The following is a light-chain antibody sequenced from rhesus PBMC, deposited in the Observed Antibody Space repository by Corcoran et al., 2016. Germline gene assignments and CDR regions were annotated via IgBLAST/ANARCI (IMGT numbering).Light chain of an antibody. CDR3: QQYSSSPYS. Sequence: DIQMTQSPSSLSASVGDTVTITCRASQSISSWLAWYQQTPGKAPKLLIYKASPLQSGVPSRFSGSGSGTDFTLTISSLQSEDFATYYCQQYSSSPYSFGQGTKVEIK. V-gene: IGKV1-22*01. CDR2: KAS. J-gene: IGKJ2*01. CDR1: QSISSW.